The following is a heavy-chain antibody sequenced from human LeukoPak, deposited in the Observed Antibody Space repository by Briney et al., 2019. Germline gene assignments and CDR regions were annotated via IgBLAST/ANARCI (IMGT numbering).Heavy chain of an antibody. CDR2: IWYDGSNK. CDR1: GFTFSKYG. Sequence: GMSLRLSCAASGFTFSKYGINWVRQAPGKGLEWVAIIWYDGSNKYFAESVMGRFTISKDNSKNTLYLQMNSLRAEDTAVYYCARDGSPYCSSTSCYAHWGQGTLVTVSS. D-gene: IGHD2-2*01. V-gene: IGHV3-33*01. J-gene: IGHJ4*02. CDR3: ARDGSPYCSSTSCYAH.